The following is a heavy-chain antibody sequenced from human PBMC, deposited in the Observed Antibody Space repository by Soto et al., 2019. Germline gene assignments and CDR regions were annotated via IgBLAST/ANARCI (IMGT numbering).Heavy chain of an antibody. CDR3: ARLRDYYHTSGYPQGFYFDY. J-gene: IGHJ4*02. Sequence: SETLALTCSVAGGASNNASYYWSWVRQRPGKGLEGIGHIFHSGSAYYNAFLKTRLSISVDTSKNQFSLKLNSVTAADTAVYYCARLRDYYHTSGYPQGFYFDYWGQGTLVTVS. CDR2: IFHSGSA. CDR1: GGASNNASYY. V-gene: IGHV4-31*03. D-gene: IGHD3-22*01.